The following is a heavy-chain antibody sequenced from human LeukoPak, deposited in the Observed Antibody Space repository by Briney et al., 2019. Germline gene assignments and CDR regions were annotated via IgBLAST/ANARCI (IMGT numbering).Heavy chain of an antibody. CDR2: IWYDGSDK. Sequence: GGSLRLSCAASGFAFNNYGMHWVRQAPAKGLEWVAVIWYDGSDKYYADSVKGRFTISRDNSKNTLYLQMNSLRAEDTAVFYCARERDDAFDIWGQGTMVTVSS. V-gene: IGHV3-33*01. CDR1: GFAFNNYG. CDR3: ARERDDAFDI. J-gene: IGHJ3*02.